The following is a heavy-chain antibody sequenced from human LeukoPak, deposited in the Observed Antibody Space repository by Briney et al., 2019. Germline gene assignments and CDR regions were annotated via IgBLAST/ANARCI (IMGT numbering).Heavy chain of an antibody. CDR1: GFTFSSYA. V-gene: IGHV3-23*01. J-gene: IGHJ4*02. CDR3: TKSNSGDSPKPIFDY. D-gene: IGHD2-15*01. Sequence: PGGSLRLSCAASGFTFSSYAMSWVRQAPGKGLEWVSAISGSGGSTYYADSVKGRFTISRDNSKNTLYLQMSSLRAEDTAVYYCTKSNSGDSPKPIFDYWGQGTLVTVSS. CDR2: ISGSGGST.